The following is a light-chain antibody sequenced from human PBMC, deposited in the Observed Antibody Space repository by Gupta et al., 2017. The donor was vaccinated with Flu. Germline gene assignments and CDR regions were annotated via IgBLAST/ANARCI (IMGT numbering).Light chain of an antibody. CDR1: QDISTW. CDR2: RTS. CDR3: QPYDNGSPT. V-gene: IGKV1-5*03. Sequence: DVQMTQFPSVLSASVGDRVTITCRASQDISTWLAWYQQKPGKAPKLLIYRTSIFDNGIPSRFSGSGSGTEFTLTITSLQPDDFATYYCQPYDNGSPTFGQGTKLEI. J-gene: IGKJ2*01.